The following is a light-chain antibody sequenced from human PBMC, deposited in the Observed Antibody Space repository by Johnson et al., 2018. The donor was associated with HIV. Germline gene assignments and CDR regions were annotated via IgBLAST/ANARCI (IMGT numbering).Light chain of an antibody. J-gene: IGLJ1*01. CDR1: SSNIGNNY. CDR3: AIWDSSLSAYV. CDR2: DND. V-gene: IGLV1-51*01. Sequence: QSVLTQPPSLSAAPGQTVTISCSGSSSNIGNNYVSWYQQLPGTAPKLLIYDNDKRPSGIPDRFSGSKSGTSATLGITGLQTGDEADYYCAIWDSSLSAYVFGTGTKVTVL.